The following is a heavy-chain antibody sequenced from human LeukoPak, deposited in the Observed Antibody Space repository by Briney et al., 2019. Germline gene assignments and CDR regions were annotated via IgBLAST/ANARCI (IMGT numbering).Heavy chain of an antibody. Sequence: GGSLRPSCAASGFTFSSYSMNWVRQAPGKGLEWVSSISSSSSYIYYAGSVKGRFTISRDNAKNSLYLQMNSLRAEDTAVYYCAVLIAAAAVDYWGQGTLVTVSS. D-gene: IGHD6-13*01. CDR2: ISSSSSYI. CDR1: GFTFSSYS. V-gene: IGHV3-21*01. CDR3: AVLIAAAAVDY. J-gene: IGHJ4*02.